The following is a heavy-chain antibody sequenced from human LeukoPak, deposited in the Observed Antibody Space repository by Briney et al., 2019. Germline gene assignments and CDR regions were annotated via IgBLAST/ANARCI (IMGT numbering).Heavy chain of an antibody. J-gene: IGHJ1*01. CDR3: AKVYRYYDSSCQH. V-gene: IGHV3-43*02. CDR2: ICGDGRST. Sequence: QAGGSLRLSCAASGFTFDDYAMHWVRQAPGKGLEWVSLICGDGRSTYFADSVKGRFTISRDNSKNSLYLQMNSLRTEDTALYYCAKVYRYYDSSCQHWGQGTLVTVSS. CDR1: GFTFDDYA. D-gene: IGHD3-22*01.